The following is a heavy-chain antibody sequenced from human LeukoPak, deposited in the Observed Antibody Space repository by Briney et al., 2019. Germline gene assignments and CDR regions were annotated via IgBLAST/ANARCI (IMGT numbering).Heavy chain of an antibody. D-gene: IGHD6-19*01. CDR1: GYTLTELS. Sequence: ASVKVSCMVSGYTLTELSMHWVRQAPGKGLEWMGGFDPEDGETIYAQKFQGRVTMTEDTSTDTAYMELSSLRSEDTAVYYCATQSDVLYAFDIWGQGTMVTVSS. J-gene: IGHJ3*02. CDR2: FDPEDGET. V-gene: IGHV1-24*01. CDR3: ATQSDVLYAFDI.